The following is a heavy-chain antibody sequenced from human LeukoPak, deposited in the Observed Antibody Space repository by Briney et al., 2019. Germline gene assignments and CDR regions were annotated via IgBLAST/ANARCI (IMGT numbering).Heavy chain of an antibody. CDR2: IYSGGST. CDR3: ARDRGPAGNYYYYGMDV. CDR1: GFTVSSNY. Sequence: GGSLRLSCAASGFTVSSNYMSGVRQAPGKGLEWVSVIYSGGSTYYADSVKGRFTISRDNSKNTLYLQMNSLRAEDTAVYYCARDRGPAGNYYYYGMDVWGQGTTVTVSS. J-gene: IGHJ6*02. D-gene: IGHD6-19*01. V-gene: IGHV3-53*01.